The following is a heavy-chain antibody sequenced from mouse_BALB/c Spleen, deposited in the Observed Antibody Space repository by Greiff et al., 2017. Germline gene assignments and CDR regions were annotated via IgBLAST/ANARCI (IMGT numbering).Heavy chain of an antibody. CDR2: IWAGGST. D-gene: IGHD2-10*02. V-gene: IGHV2-9*02. J-gene: IGHJ3*01. CDR1: GLSLTSYG. CDR3: ARDLVRALAY. Sequence: VKLVESGPGLVAPSQSLSITCTVSGLSLTSYGVHWVRQPPGKGLEWLGVIWAGGSTNYNSALMSRLSISKDNSKSQVFLKMNSLQTDDTAMYYCARDLVRALAYCGRGTLVTVSA.